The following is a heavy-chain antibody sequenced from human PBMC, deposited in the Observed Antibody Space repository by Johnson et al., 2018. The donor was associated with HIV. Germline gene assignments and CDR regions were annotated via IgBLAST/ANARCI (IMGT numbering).Heavy chain of an antibody. CDR3: ARGSRYTYDNDDAYLIHAFDI. V-gene: IGHV3-15*01. CDR1: GFTFNNAW. D-gene: IGHD3-22*01. J-gene: IGHJ3*02. Sequence: EVQLVESGGGLVQPGGSLRLSCAASGFTFNNAWMTWFRQPPGQGLAWVGRITSKSDGVTTDYAAPVKGRFSISSDQKKNTVYLQMNSLRVEDTAVYYCARGSRYTYDNDDAYLIHAFDIWSQGTTVTVSS. CDR2: ITSKSDGVTT.